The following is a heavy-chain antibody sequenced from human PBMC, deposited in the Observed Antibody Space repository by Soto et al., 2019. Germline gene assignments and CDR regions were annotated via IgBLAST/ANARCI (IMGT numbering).Heavy chain of an antibody. J-gene: IGHJ4*02. D-gene: IGHD6-19*01. CDR3: ARTNSSCFYFDY. CDR2: IWYDGSNK. V-gene: IGHV3-33*01. Sequence: QVQLVESGGGVVQPGRSLRLSCAASGFTFSSYGMHWVRQAPGKGLEWVAVIWYDGSNKYYADSVKGRFTISRDNSKNTLYLKMNSLRAEDTAVYYCARTNSSCFYFDYWGQGTLVPVSS. CDR1: GFTFSSYG.